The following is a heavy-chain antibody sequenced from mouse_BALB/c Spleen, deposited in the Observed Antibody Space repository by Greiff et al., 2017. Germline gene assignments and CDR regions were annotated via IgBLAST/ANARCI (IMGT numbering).Heavy chain of an antibody. CDR3: AREGGLTY. CDR2: IDPENGNT. Sequence: EVQLQQSGAELVRPGALVKLSCKASGFNIKDYYMHWVKQRPEQGLEWIGWIDPENGNTIYDPKFQGKASITADTSSNTAYLQLSSLTSEDTAVYYCAREGGLTYWGQGTTLTVSS. D-gene: IGHD2-4*01. J-gene: IGHJ2*01. CDR1: GFNIKDYY. V-gene: IGHV14-1*02.